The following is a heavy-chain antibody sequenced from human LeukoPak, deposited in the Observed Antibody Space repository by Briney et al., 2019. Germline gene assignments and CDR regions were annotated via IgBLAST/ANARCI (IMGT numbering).Heavy chain of an antibody. CDR1: GFSFSTHN. Sequence: AGGSLRLSCSASGFSFSTHNKYCVRQAPGKGLEFVSGITSDGENTDYLDFVKGRFTITRDNSKNTLYLHMTSLRPEDTAVYFCVKGRYGTGWVVWVPGTVVIVSS. D-gene: IGHD3-10*01. CDR2: ITSDGENT. V-gene: IGHV3-64D*06. CDR3: VKGRYGTGWVV. J-gene: IGHJ4*02.